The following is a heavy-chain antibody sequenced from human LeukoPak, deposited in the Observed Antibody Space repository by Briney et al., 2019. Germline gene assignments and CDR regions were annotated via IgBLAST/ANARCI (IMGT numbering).Heavy chain of an antibody. V-gene: IGHV3-64D*06. D-gene: IGHD3-22*01. J-gene: IGHJ4*02. CDR3: VKWGYYDSSGLVM. CDR1: GFTFSSYA. Sequence: PGGSLRLSCSASGFTFSSYAMHWVRQAPGKGLEYVSAISSNGGSTHYADSVKGRFTISRDNSKNTLYLQMSSLRAEDTAVYYCVKWGYYDSSGLVMGGQGTLVTVSS. CDR2: ISSNGGST.